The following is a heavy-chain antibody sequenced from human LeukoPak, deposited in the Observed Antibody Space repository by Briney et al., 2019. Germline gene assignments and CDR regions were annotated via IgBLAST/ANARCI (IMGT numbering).Heavy chain of an antibody. V-gene: IGHV3-7*01. CDR3: AKVPRQHDNWFDP. D-gene: IGHD3-9*01. CDR2: INQNGNEK. CDR1: RFTFSSYW. Sequence: GGSLRPSCAASRFTFSSYWMNWVRQAPGKGLEWVANINQNGNEKYYVDSVKGRFTISRDNAKNSLYLQMNSLRAEDTAIYYCAKVPRQHDNWFDPWGQGTLVTVSS. J-gene: IGHJ5*02.